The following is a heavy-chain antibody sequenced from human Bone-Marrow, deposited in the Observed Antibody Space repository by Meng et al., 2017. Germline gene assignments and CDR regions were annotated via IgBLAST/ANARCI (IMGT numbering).Heavy chain of an antibody. CDR1: GFTFSGAW. CDR3: TTFSSGYHN. D-gene: IGHD3-22*01. V-gene: IGHV3-15*01. CDR2: IKSKTDGGTT. J-gene: IGHJ4*02. Sequence: GESLKISCAASGFTFSGAWMNWVRQAPGKGLEWVGRIKSKTDGGTTDYAAPVKGRFIFSRDDSKNMLYLQIKSLKTEDTAVYYCTTFSSGYHNWGQGTLVNVSS.